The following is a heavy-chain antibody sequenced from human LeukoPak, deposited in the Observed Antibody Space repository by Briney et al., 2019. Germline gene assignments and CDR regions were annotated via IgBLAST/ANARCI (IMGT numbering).Heavy chain of an antibody. V-gene: IGHV1-46*01. CDR1: GYTFTSYF. CDR3: ARDLAARALDY. D-gene: IGHD6-6*01. CDR2: INPSVGST. Sequence: ASVKVSCKASGYTFTSYFMHWVRQAPGQGLEWMGIINPSVGSTSYAQKFQGRVTITRDTSTSTVYMELSSLRSEDTAMYYCARDLAARALDYWGQGTLVTVSP. J-gene: IGHJ4*02.